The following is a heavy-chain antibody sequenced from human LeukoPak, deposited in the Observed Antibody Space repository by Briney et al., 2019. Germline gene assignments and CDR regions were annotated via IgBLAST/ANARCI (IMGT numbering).Heavy chain of an antibody. CDR2: ISYNSDTI. Sequence: GRCLRLSCAASGLTFDDYAMHWVRQAPRKGLEWVSGISYNSDTIAYADSVKGRFTISRDNAKNSLYLQMNSLRAEDTALYYCAKDYCGGDCYSGWYFDLWGRGTLVTVSS. V-gene: IGHV3-9*01. CDR1: GLTFDDYA. CDR3: AKDYCGGDCYSGWYFDL. J-gene: IGHJ2*01. D-gene: IGHD2-21*02.